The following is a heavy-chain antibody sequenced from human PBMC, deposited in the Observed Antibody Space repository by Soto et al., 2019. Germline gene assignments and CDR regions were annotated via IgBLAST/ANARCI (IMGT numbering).Heavy chain of an antibody. CDR3: ASDYRGSGSYYSFDY. J-gene: IGHJ4*02. CDR1: GGTFSSYT. CDR2: IIPILGIA. D-gene: IGHD3-10*01. V-gene: IGHV1-69*02. Sequence: QVQLVQSGAEVKKPGSSVKVSCKASGGTFSSYTISWVRQAPGQGLEWMGRIIPILGIANYAQKFQGRVTITADKSTSTAYMELSSLRSEDTAVYYSASDYRGSGSYYSFDYWGQGTLVTVSS.